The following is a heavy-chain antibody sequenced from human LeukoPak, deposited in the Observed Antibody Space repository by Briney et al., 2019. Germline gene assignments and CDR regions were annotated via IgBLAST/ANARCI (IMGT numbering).Heavy chain of an antibody. V-gene: IGHV1-24*01. J-gene: IGHJ4*02. Sequence: ASVKVSCKVSGYTLTELSMHWVRQAPGKGLEWMGGFDPGDGETIYAQKFQGRVTMTEDTSTDTAYMELSSLRSEDTAVYYCATDGGEVEWPPEGYWGQGTLVTVSS. D-gene: IGHD1-14*01. CDR3: ATDGGEVEWPPEGY. CDR1: GYTLTELS. CDR2: FDPGDGET.